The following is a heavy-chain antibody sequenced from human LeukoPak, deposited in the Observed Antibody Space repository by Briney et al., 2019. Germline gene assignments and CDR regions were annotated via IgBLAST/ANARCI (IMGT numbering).Heavy chain of an antibody. CDR3: AKVYPCLTPTTTTLGPFFDP. Sequence: QPGGSLRLSCAASGFTFSTYAMTWVRQAPGKGLEWVSTITSGLTTYYADSVRGRFTISRDNSKSTVYLQMYSLRAEDTALYYRAKVYPCLTPTTTTLGPFFDPWGPGTLVTVS. V-gene: IGHV3-23*01. D-gene: IGHD1-1*01. CDR2: ITSGLTT. J-gene: IGHJ5*02. CDR1: GFTFSTYA.